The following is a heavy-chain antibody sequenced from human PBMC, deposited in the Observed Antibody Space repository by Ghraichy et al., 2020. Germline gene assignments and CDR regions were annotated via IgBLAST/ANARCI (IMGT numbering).Heavy chain of an antibody. D-gene: IGHD6-13*01. CDR1: GGSLSDYY. V-gene: IGHV4-59*01. Sequence: SQTLSLTCTVSGGSLSDYYWSWIRQPPGKGLEWIGVIYYSGSTNSNPSLKSRVTISLDTSKNQFSLKLSSVTAADTAVYYCARGRSQAAGTRVFDYWGQGSLATASS. CDR3: ARGRSQAAGTRVFDY. CDR2: IYYSGST. J-gene: IGHJ4*02.